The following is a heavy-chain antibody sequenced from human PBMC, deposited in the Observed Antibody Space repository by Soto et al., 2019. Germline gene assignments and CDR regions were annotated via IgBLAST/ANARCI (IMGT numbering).Heavy chain of an antibody. CDR2: IPQEGVDG. V-gene: IGHV3-7*03. D-gene: IGHD2-21*02. J-gene: IGHJ6*02. CDR3: ARDHLILPAHDFFYGSDV. Sequence: GGSLRLSCEVSGFAFSMYSMSWVRQSPGKGLEWVAKIPQEGVDGHYADSVKGRFTISSDNGKNSLYLQLNNLRAEDTAVYYCARDHLILPAHDFFYGSDVWGRGATVTVSS. CDR1: GFAFSMYS.